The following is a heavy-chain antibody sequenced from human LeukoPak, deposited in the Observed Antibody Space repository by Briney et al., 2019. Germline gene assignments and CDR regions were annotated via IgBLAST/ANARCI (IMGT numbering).Heavy chain of an antibody. J-gene: IGHJ5*02. CDR3: ARRSAGIAGGPGFDP. CDR1: GGSISSYY. V-gene: IGHV4-4*07. Sequence: SETLSLTCTVSGGSISSYYWSWIRQPAGKGLEWIGRIYTSGSTNYNPSLKSRVTISVDTSKNQVSLKLSSVTAADTAVYYCARRSAGIAGGPGFDPWGQEPWSPSPQ. D-gene: IGHD6-13*01. CDR2: IYTSGST.